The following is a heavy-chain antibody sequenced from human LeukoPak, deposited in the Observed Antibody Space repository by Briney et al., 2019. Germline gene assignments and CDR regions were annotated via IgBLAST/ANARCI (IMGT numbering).Heavy chain of an antibody. D-gene: IGHD3-10*01. CDR1: GGSISSYY. J-gene: IGHJ3*02. CDR3: ARDVSYYGSGYDAFDI. CDR2: IYTSGST. Sequence: SETLSLTCTVSGGSISSYYRSWIRQPAGKGLEWIGRIYTSGSTNYNPSLKSRVTMSVDTSRNQFSLKLSSVTAADTAVYYRARDVSYYGSGYDAFDIWGQGTMVTVSS. V-gene: IGHV4-4*07.